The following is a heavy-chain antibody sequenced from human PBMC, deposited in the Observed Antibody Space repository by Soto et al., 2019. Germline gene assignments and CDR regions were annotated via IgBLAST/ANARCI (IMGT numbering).Heavy chain of an antibody. CDR1: GFTFSSYG. Sequence: GGSLRLSCAASGFTFSSYGMHWVRQAPGKGLEWVAVISYDGSNKYYADSVKGRFTISRDNSKNTLYLQMNSLRAEDTAVYYCAKDLLPPSIAARKGFENLAFDYWGQGTLVTV. D-gene: IGHD6-6*01. V-gene: IGHV3-30*18. CDR3: AKDLLPPSIAARKGFENLAFDY. J-gene: IGHJ4*02. CDR2: ISYDGSNK.